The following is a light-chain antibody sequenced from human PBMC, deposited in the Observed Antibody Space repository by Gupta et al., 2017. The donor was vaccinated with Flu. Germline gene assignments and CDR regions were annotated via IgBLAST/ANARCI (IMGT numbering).Light chain of an antibody. Sequence: ITCSCSSSADGAYKYVSWYQQLPGTAPQLVIYDVSKRPSGVTARFSGSKSGTTATLAITGLQAADEADYYCGARANGVSVVFFGGGTKVSVL. J-gene: IGLJ1*01. CDR2: DVS. CDR3: GARANGVSVVF. V-gene: IGLV2-14*03. CDR1: SSADGAYKY.